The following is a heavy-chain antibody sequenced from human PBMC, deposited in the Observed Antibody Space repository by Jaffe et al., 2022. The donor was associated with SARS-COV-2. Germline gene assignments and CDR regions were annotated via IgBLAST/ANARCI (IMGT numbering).Heavy chain of an antibody. D-gene: IGHD3-16*01. CDR1: GFTFADYA. CDR3: TRQRDLSTFQ. CDR2: IRSRSYGGTT. V-gene: IGHV3-49*03. J-gene: IGHJ4*02. Sequence: EVQLVESGGGLVQPGRSLRLSCTASGFTFADYAISWFRQAPGKGLEWVGFIRSRSYGGTTDYAASAKGRFSISRDDSESVGYLQMNSLRTEDTAMYYCTRQRDLSTFQGGQGTLVTVSS.